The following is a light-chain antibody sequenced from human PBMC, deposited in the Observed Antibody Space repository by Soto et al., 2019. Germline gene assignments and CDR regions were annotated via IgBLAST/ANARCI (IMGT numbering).Light chain of an antibody. V-gene: IGKV1-5*03. CDR2: KAI. Sequence: DIQMTQSPSTLSASVGDRVTITCRASQSITTWLAWYQQKPGKAPKLLIYKAINLQSGVPSRFSGSGSGTEFTLTISGLQPDDFGTYYCQRYNDYQYVFGQGTKLDMK. J-gene: IGKJ2*01. CDR3: QRYNDYQYV. CDR1: QSITTW.